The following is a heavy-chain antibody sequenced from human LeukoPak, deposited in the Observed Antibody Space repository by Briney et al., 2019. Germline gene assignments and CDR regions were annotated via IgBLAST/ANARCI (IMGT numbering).Heavy chain of an antibody. J-gene: IGHJ4*02. CDR3: TTVQLELEGVDY. CDR1: GFNFNDAW. V-gene: IGHV3-15*01. CDR2: IKSKTDGGTT. D-gene: IGHD1-1*01. Sequence: GGSLRLSCAASGFNFNDAWMSWVRQAPGKGLGWVGRIKSKTDGGTTDYAAPVKGRFTISRDDSKNTLYLQMNSLKTEDTAVYYCTTVQLELEGVDYWGQGTLVTVSS.